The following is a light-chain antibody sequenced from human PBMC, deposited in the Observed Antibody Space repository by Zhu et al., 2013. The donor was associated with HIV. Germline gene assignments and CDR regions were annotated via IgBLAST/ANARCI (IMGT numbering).Light chain of an antibody. Sequence: EIVLTQSPGILPVSPGERASLSCRASESVRNNYLAWYRQRPGQAPQLLIYGASSRATGIPERFSGSGSGTDFTLSISRLEPEDFAVYYCHQYGSSPPYTFGQGTKVELK. CDR3: HQYGSSPPYT. CDR2: GAS. J-gene: IGKJ2*01. CDR1: ESVRNNY. V-gene: IGKV3-20*01.